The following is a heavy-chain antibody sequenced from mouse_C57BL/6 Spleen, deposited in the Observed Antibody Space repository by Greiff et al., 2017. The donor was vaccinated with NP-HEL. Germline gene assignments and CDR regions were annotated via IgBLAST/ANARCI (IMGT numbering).Heavy chain of an antibody. V-gene: IGHV1-55*01. CDR2: IYPGSGST. J-gene: IGHJ4*01. CDR1: GYTFTSYW. D-gene: IGHD2-12*01. CDR3: ARRYYSYAIEY. Sequence: VQLQQPGAELVKPGASVKMSCKASGYTFTSYWITWVKQRPGQGLEWIGDIYPGSGSTTYNEKFKSKATLTVDTSSSTAYIQLSSLTSEDSAVYYCARRYYSYAIEYWGQGTSVTVSS.